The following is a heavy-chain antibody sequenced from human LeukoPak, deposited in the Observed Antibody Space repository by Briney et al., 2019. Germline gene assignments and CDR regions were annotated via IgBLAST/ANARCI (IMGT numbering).Heavy chain of an antibody. J-gene: IGHJ3*02. CDR1: GYTFTKYY. CDR3: ARIRDGYNDAYDI. Sequence: ASVKVSCKASGYTFTKYYIHWVRLAPGQGLEWMGLINPGGDNTNYAQNFQGRVTMTRDTSTSTVYMELSSLRSEDTAIYYCARIRDGYNDAYDIWGQGTVVTVPS. D-gene: IGHD5-24*01. CDR2: INPGGDNT. V-gene: IGHV1-46*01.